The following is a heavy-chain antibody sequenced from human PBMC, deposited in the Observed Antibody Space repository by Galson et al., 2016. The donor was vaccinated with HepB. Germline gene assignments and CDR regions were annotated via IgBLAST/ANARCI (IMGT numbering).Heavy chain of an antibody. CDR3: AGHLCGGDCYWVQCFDP. Sequence: ETLSLTCIVSGGSIRNSGYHWGWIRQPPGKDLEWIGSVDESGGTYTNPSLKCRVSMSVDTSKDHFSLRLTSVTAADTAVYYCAGHLCGGDCYWVQCFDPWGRGPLVTVSS. D-gene: IGHD2-21*01. V-gene: IGHV4-39*01. J-gene: IGHJ5*02. CDR1: GGSIRNSGYH. CDR2: VDESGGT.